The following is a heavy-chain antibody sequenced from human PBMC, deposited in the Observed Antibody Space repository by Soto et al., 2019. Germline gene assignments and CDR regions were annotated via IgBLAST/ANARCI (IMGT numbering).Heavy chain of an antibody. CDR3: MTCITESAGSDGGDC. V-gene: IGHV3-15*01. CDR2: IKSKPHGGTT. CDR1: GFTVRNAW. D-gene: IGHD4-17*01. Sequence: EGQLVESGGGLVKPGGSLRLSCAASGFTVRNAWMTWVRQAPGKGLEWVAHIKSKPHGGTTEYAPAVKDSFTISKYESTHMAYLHMIRLKSDATAVYYCMTCITESAGSDGGDCWGRGSLVTVSS. J-gene: IGHJ4*02.